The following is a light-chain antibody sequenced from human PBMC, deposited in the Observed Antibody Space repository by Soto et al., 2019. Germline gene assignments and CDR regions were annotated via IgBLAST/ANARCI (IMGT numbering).Light chain of an antibody. J-gene: IGLJ2*01. CDR2: EVS. CDR1: SSDVGGYNY. V-gene: IGLV2-14*01. Sequence: QSALTQPASVSGSPGQSITISCTGTSSDVGGYNYVSWYQQHPGKAPKLMIYEVSNRPSGVSNRFSGSKPGNTASLTISGLQAEDEADYYCSSYTSSSLPVFGGGTKLTVL. CDR3: SSYTSSSLPV.